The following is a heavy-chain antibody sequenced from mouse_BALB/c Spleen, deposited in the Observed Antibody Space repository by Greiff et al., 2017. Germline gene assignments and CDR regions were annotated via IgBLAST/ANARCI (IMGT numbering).Heavy chain of an antibody. CDR3: ARDREYGNYEAMDY. V-gene: IGHV2-9*02. CDR2: IWAGGST. D-gene: IGHD2-10*02. CDR1: GFSLTSYG. J-gene: IGHJ4*01. Sequence: VQVVESGPGLVAPSQSLSITCTVSGFSLTSYGVHWVRQPPGKGLEWLGVIWAGGSTNYNSALMSRLSISKDNSKSQVFLKMNSLQTDDTAMYYCARDREYGNYEAMDYWGQGTSVTVSS.